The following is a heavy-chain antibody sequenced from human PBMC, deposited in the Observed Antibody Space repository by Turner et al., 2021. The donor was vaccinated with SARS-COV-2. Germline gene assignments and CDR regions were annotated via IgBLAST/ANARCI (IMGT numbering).Heavy chain of an antibody. D-gene: IGHD1-7*01. CDR1: GFTFSSYW. J-gene: IGHJ4*02. Sequence: EVQLVESGGALVQPGGSLRLSCAASGFTFSSYWMTWGRPGPGKGVEGGAKHKPRGSEEYYVDPCRGPINLPRGNGQDSMFLEKNLLGAGDTGLYYCARGGGGVNWNYGSRFDYWGQGTLVPVSS. CDR2: KPRGSEE. V-gene: IGHV3-7*03. CDR3: ARGGGGVNWNYGSRFDY.